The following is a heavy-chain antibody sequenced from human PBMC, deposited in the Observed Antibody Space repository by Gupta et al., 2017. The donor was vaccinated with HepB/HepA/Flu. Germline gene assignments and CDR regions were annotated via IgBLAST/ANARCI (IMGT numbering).Heavy chain of an antibody. CDR1: GGSLSSYY. CDR3: ARDSGSYYDY. CDR2: IYYSGST. V-gene: IGHV4-59*12. J-gene: IGHJ4*02. D-gene: IGHD1-26*01. Sequence: QVQLQESGPGLVKPSETLSLTCTVSGGSLSSYYWSWIRQPPGKGLEWIGYIYYSGSTNYNPSLKSRVTISVDTSKNQFSLKLSSVTAADTAVYYCARDSGSYYDYWGQGTLVTVSS.